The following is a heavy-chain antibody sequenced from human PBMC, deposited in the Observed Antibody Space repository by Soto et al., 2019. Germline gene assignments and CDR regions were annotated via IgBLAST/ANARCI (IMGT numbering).Heavy chain of an antibody. CDR1: GGTFSSYT. CDR3: AGVGGGGSWFDP. D-gene: IGHD1-26*01. CDR2: IIPILGIA. V-gene: IGHV1-69*02. J-gene: IGHJ5*02. Sequence: QVQLVQSGAEVKKPGSSVKVSCKASGGTFSSYTISWVRQAPGQGLEWMGRIIPILGIANYAQKFQGRVTITADKSTGTAYMELSSLRSEDTAVYYCAGVGGGGSWFDPWGQGTLVTVSS.